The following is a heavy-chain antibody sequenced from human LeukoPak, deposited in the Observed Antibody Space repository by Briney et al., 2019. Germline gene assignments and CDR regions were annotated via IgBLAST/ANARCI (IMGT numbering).Heavy chain of an antibody. CDR2: SGGST. V-gene: IGHV3-48*03. J-gene: IGHJ4*02. Sequence: SGGSTYYADSVKGRFTISRDNAKNSLYLQMNSLRAEDTAVYYCARVSATARYYFDYWGQGTLVTASS. CDR3: ARVSATARYYFDY. D-gene: IGHD5-18*01.